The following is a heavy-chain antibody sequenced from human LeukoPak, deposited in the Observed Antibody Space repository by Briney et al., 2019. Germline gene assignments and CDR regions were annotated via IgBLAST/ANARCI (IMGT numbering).Heavy chain of an antibody. Sequence: GGSLRLSCAGSGFSLSPSWMNWVRQAPGKGLVWVSRITSDGRNTVYADSVKGRFTISRDNAKNTLSLQMNSLRAEDTAVYFCARDATMVRGVIDYWGQGTLVTVSS. CDR3: ARDATMVRGVIDY. D-gene: IGHD3-10*01. CDR2: ITSDGRNT. CDR1: GFSLSPSW. J-gene: IGHJ4*02. V-gene: IGHV3-74*01.